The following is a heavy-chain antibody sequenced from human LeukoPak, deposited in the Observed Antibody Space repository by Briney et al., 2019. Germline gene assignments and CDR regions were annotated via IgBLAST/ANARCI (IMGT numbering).Heavy chain of an antibody. Sequence: GGSLRLSCAASGFIVSSNYMDWVRQAPGKGLEWVSTISGGGGSTYYADSVKGRFTISRDNSKNTLYLQVNCLRAEDMAVYYCAKGGKWDVTPFDYWGQGTLVTVSS. CDR2: ISGGGGST. CDR1: GFIVSSNY. D-gene: IGHD1-26*01. J-gene: IGHJ4*02. CDR3: AKGGKWDVTPFDY. V-gene: IGHV3-23*01.